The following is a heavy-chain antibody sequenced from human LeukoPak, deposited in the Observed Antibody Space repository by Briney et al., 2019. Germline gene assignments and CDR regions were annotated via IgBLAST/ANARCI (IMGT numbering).Heavy chain of an antibody. CDR2: ISISSSYI. CDR1: GFTFSRYS. V-gene: IGHV3-21*01. Sequence: GGSLRLSCAASGFTFSRYSMNWVRQAPGKGLEWVSSISISSSYIYYADSVKGRFTISRDNAKNSLYLQMNSLRAEDTAVYYCALDRDSSGWYYFDYWGQGTLVTVSS. J-gene: IGHJ4*02. CDR3: ALDRDSSGWYYFDY. D-gene: IGHD6-19*01.